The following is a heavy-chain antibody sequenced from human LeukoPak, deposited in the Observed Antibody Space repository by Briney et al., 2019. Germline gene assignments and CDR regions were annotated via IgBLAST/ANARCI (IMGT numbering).Heavy chain of an antibody. CDR3: ARSSGYYHDAFDI. D-gene: IGHD3-22*01. V-gene: IGHV3-9*01. Sequence: GGSLRLSCAASGFTFDDYAMHWVRQAPGKGLEWVSGISWNSGSIGYADSVKGRFTISRDNAKNSLYLQMNSLRAEDTAVYYCARSSGYYHDAFDIWGQGTMVTVSS. CDR1: GFTFDDYA. CDR2: ISWNSGSI. J-gene: IGHJ3*02.